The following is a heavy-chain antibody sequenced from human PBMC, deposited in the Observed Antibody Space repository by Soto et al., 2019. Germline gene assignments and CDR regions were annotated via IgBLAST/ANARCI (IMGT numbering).Heavy chain of an antibody. J-gene: IGHJ4*02. CDR1: GFTFKSYA. CDR3: AGHGGYSY. Sequence: GGSLRLSCAASGFTFKSYAMTWVRQAPGKGLEWVSIISSSGDATYYVDSVKGRFTISRDNSRNTLNLQMNSLRVEDTAVYYCAGHGGYSYLGQGTLVTVSS. D-gene: IGHD2-15*01. CDR2: ISSSGDAT. V-gene: IGHV3-23*01.